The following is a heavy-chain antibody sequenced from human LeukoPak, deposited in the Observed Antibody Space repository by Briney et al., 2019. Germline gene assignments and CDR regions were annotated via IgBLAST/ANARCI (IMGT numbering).Heavy chain of an antibody. CDR3: AKGKSGGALAFFDY. CDR2: ISGSSSIV. D-gene: IGHD2-15*01. Sequence: GGSLRLSCAASGFTFSSFSMNWVRQAPGKGLEWLSYISGSSSIVYYGDSVKGRFTISRDNAKNTLFLQMNSLRAEDTAVYYCAKGKSGGALAFFDYWGQGTLVTVSS. J-gene: IGHJ4*02. CDR1: GFTFSSFS. V-gene: IGHV3-48*04.